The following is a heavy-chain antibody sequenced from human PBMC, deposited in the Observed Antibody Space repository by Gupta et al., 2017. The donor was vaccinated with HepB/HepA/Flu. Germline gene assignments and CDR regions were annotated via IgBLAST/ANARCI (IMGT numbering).Heavy chain of an antibody. Sequence: QMQLVQSGPEVKKPGTSVKVSCKASGFTFTSSAVQWVRQARGQRLEWIGWIVVGSGNTNYAQKFQERVTITRDMSTSTAYMELSSLRSEDTAVYYCAADVADIVVVPAAGLDCVWGQGTLVTVSS. CDR1: GFTFTSSA. CDR2: IVVGSGNT. V-gene: IGHV1-58*01. CDR3: AADVADIVVVPAAGLDCV. J-gene: IGHJ4*02. D-gene: IGHD2-2*01.